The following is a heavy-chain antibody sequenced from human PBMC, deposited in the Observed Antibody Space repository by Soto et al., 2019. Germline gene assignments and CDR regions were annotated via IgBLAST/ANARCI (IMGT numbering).Heavy chain of an antibody. Sequence: PSQTLSLTCPISGDGVSSNVAAWNWIGRSPSRGFEWLGRTYYRSKWYNDYAVSVKSRININPDTSKSQFSLQLNSVTPEDTAVYYCARDKHDYFNRGIGFDYWGQGTVVTVSS. CDR3: ARDKHDYFNRGIGFDY. V-gene: IGHV6-1*01. CDR2: TYYRSKWYN. D-gene: IGHD4-17*01. J-gene: IGHJ4*02. CDR1: GDGVSSNVAA.